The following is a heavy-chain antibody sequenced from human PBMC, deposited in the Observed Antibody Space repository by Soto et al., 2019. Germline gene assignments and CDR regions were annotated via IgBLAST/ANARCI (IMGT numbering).Heavy chain of an antibody. Sequence: EVQLVETGGGLIQPGGSLRLSCAASGFTVSSNYMSWVRQAPGKGLEWVSVIYSGGSTYYADSVKGRSTISRDNSKNTLYLQMNSLRAEDTAVYYCARPYSSSWYGMDVWGQGTTVTVSS. V-gene: IGHV3-53*02. CDR1: GFTVSSNY. CDR2: IYSGGST. D-gene: IGHD6-13*01. CDR3: ARPYSSSWYGMDV. J-gene: IGHJ6*02.